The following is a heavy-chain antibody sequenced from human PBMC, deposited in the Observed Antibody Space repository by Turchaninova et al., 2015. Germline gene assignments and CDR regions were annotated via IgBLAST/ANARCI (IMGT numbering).Heavy chain of an antibody. D-gene: IGHD5-24*01. CDR3: ARSRTLAIATPDY. CDR2: VNSNSGDT. CDR1: GYTFTDYY. Sequence: QVPLVQSGAEVKKPGASVKVSCKASGYTFTDYYIHWVRQAHGQGLEWMGWVNSNSGDTKYAGKCQSRVTMTRDTSISTAYMELGGLRSGDTAVYYCARSRTLAIATPDYWGQGTLVTVSS. J-gene: IGHJ4*02. V-gene: IGHV1-2*02.